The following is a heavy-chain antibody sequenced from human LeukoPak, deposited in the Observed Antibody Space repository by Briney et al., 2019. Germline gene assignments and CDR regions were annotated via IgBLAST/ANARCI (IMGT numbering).Heavy chain of an antibody. CDR2: IGSSSSYT. V-gene: IGHV3-11*06. D-gene: IGHD1-26*01. CDR3: AREISSLGATEGFDY. CDR1: GFTFSDYY. Sequence: GGSLRLSCAASGFTFSDYYMSWIRQAPGKGLEWVSYIGSSSSYTNYADSVKGRFTISRDNAKNSLYLQMNSLRAEDTAVYYCAREISSLGATEGFDYWGQGTLVTVSS. J-gene: IGHJ4*02.